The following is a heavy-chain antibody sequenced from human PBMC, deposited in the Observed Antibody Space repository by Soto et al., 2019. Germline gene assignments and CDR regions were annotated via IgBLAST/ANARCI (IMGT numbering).Heavy chain of an antibody. CDR1: GYTFSDYG. D-gene: IGHD1-26*01. CDR2: ITPYTGNT. CDR3: ARDRGSGSYYLGPYYFDY. J-gene: IGHJ4*02. Sequence: QVQLVQSGPEVKRPGASVRVSCKASGYTFSDYGFSWVRQAPGQGLEWMGWITPYTGNTESPQKFQGRVTMTTNRVTSTAYMDLKSLTSDDTAVYYCARDRGSGSYYLGPYYFDYWGQGTLVTVSS. V-gene: IGHV1-18*01.